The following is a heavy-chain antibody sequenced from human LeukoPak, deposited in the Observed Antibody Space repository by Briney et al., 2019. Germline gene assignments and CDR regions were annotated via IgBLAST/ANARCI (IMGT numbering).Heavy chain of an antibody. CDR1: GYTFTSYA. Sequence: ASVKVSCKASGYTFTSYAMHWVRQAPGQGLEWMGWISAYNGNTNYAQKLQGRVTMTTDTSTSTAYMELRSLRSDDTAVYYCARAKRYSGSFYFDYWGQGTLVTVSS. CDR2: ISAYNGNT. CDR3: ARAKRYSGSFYFDY. V-gene: IGHV1-18*01. J-gene: IGHJ4*02. D-gene: IGHD1-26*01.